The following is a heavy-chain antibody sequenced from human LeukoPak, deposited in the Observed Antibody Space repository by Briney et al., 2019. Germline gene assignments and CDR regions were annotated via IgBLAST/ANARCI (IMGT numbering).Heavy chain of an antibody. Sequence: PSETLSLTCAVYGGSFSGCYWSWIRQPPGKGLEWIGEINHSGSTNYNPSLKSRVTISVDTSKNHFSLRLTSVTAADTAVYYCARTAGKGDYVGWFDPWGQGTLVTVSS. CDR2: INHSGST. J-gene: IGHJ5*02. CDR3: ARTAGKGDYVGWFDP. CDR1: GGSFSGCY. D-gene: IGHD4-17*01. V-gene: IGHV4-34*01.